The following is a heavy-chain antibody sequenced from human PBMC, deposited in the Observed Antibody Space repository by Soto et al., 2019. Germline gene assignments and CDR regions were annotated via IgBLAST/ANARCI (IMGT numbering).Heavy chain of an antibody. CDR2: ISSSSSYI. CDR3: TTETRRSTNYYDFWSGSYGGFFDY. CDR1: GFTFSSYS. V-gene: IGHV3-21*01. J-gene: IGHJ4*02. Sequence: EVQLVESGGGLVKPGGSLRLSCAASGFTFSSYSMNWVRQAPGKGLEWVSSISSSSSYIYYADSVKGRFTISRDNAKNSLYLQMTSLRAEEPAVYYCTTETRRSTNYYDFWSGSYGGFFDYWGQGTLVTVSS. D-gene: IGHD3-3*01.